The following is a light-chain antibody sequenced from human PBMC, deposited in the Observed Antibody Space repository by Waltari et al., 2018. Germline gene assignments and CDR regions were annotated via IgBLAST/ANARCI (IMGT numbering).Light chain of an antibody. V-gene: IGLV3-1*01. J-gene: IGLJ1*01. CDR1: KLGDKY. CDR2: QDS. Sequence: SYELTQPPSVSMSPGQTASITCSGDKLGDKYACWYQQKPGQSPVLVIYQDSKRPSGIPERFSGSNSGNTATLTISGTQAMDEADYYCQAWDSSTLYVFGTGTKVTVL. CDR3: QAWDSSTLYV.